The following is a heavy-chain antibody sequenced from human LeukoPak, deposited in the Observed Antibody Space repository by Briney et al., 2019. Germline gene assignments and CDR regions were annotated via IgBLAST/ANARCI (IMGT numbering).Heavy chain of an antibody. J-gene: IGHJ4*02. CDR1: GFTFSSYA. Sequence: GGSLRLSGAASGFTFSSYAMSWVRQAPGKGLERVAVIRHDGSNKYYADSVKGPSTISSDNSKNTLYLQMNSLRAEDTAVYYCAKVYYSDRSGYPTYYFDYWGQGTLVTVSS. CDR2: IRHDGSNK. CDR3: AKVYYSDRSGYPTYYFDY. V-gene: IGHV3-30*02. D-gene: IGHD3-22*01.